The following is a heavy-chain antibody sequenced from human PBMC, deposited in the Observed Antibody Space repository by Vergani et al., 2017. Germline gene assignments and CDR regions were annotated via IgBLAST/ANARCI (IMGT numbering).Heavy chain of an antibody. J-gene: IGHJ6*03. V-gene: IGHV4-39*07. D-gene: IGHD3-10*01. CDR2: IYYSGST. Sequence: QLQLQESGPGLVKPSATLSLTCSVSGASIRSRNYYWGWIRQPPGKGLEWIASIYYSGSTYYNPSLKSRVTISVDTSKNQFSLKLSSVTAADTAVYYCAREARITMVRESYYYYYYMDVWGKGTTVTVSS. CDR1: GASIRSRNYY. CDR3: AREARITMVRESYYYYYYMDV.